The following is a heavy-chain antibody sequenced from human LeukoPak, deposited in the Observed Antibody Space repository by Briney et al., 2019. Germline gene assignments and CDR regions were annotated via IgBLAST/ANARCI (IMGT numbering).Heavy chain of an antibody. Sequence: SVKVSCKASGGTFSSYAISWVRQAPGQGLEWMGGIIPIFGTANYAQTFQGRVTITADKSMSTAYMELSSLRSEDTAVYYCARDRGSSGYDYWGQGTLVTVSS. D-gene: IGHD6-25*01. V-gene: IGHV1-69*06. CDR1: GGTFSSYA. CDR2: IIPIFGTA. CDR3: ARDRGSSGYDY. J-gene: IGHJ4*02.